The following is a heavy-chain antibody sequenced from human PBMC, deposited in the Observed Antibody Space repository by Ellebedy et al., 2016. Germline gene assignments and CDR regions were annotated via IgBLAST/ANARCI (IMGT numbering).Heavy chain of an antibody. CDR1: GFTFSNAW. V-gene: IGHV3-15*07. Sequence: GGSLRLSCAASGFTFSNAWMNWVRQAPGKGLEWVGRIKSKTDGGTTDYAAPVKGRFTISRDDSKNTLYLQMNSLKTEDTAVYYCTLQAPMITFGGVIVPSYFDYWGQGTLVTVSS. CDR3: TLQAPMITFGGVIVPSYFDY. CDR2: IKSKTDGGTT. J-gene: IGHJ4*02. D-gene: IGHD3-16*02.